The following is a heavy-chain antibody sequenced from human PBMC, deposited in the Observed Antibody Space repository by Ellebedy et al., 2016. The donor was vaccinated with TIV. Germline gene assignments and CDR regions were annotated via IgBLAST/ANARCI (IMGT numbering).Heavy chain of an antibody. V-gene: IGHV3-33*01. CDR3: AREVLGGQGDMDV. D-gene: IGHD3-10*01. J-gene: IGHJ6*02. CDR1: GFIFSHYH. CDR2: IWSDGSEE. Sequence: GESLKISCAPSGFIFSHYHMHGVRQARGKGLEWVALIWSDGSEEYYAASVKGRFTLSRYNSKNTLYLQMHSLTAKDTTVYYCAREVLGGQGDMDVWGQGTTVTVSS.